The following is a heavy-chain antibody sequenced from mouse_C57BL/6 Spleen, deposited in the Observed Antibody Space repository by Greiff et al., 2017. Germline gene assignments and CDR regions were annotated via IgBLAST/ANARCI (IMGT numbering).Heavy chain of an antibody. Sequence: VQRVESGPELVKPGASVKISCKASGYAFSSSWMNWVKQRPGKGLEWIGRIYPGDGDTNYNGKFKGKATLTADKSSSTAYMQLSSLTSEDSAVYFCARKGNYDYDGLDYWGQGTTLTVSS. J-gene: IGHJ2*01. CDR3: ARKGNYDYDGLDY. V-gene: IGHV1-82*01. CDR2: IYPGDGDT. D-gene: IGHD2-4*01. CDR1: GYAFSSSW.